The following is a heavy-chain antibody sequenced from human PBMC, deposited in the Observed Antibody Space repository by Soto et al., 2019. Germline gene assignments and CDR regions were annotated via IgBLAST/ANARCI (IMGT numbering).Heavy chain of an antibody. J-gene: IGHJ6*02. Sequence: QVQLVESGGGVVQPGRSLRLYCAASGFTFSDYGIHWVRQAPGKGLEWVAVISYEGSKTYYADSVKGRFTISRDNSKNTLYLQMASLRPKDTAVYYCAKDHWAAYSGYAIRNDLDVWGQGTTVTVSS. CDR1: GFTFSDYG. D-gene: IGHD5-12*01. CDR2: ISYEGSKT. V-gene: IGHV3-30*18. CDR3: AKDHWAAYSGYAIRNDLDV.